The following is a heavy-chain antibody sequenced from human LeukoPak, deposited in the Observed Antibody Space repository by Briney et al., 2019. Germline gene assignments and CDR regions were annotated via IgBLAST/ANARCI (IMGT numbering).Heavy chain of an antibody. CDR2: ISSSTSYI. J-gene: IGHJ4*02. CDR1: GFIFSTYS. V-gene: IGHV3-21*01. D-gene: IGHD3-10*01. Sequence: AGGSLRLSCAASGFIFSTYSMSCVRQAPGKGLEWVSSISSSTSYIYYADSVKGRFTISRDNAKNSLYLQMNSLRAEDTAVYYCARDNLEGGSGTYYPYYFDYWGQGTLVTVSS. CDR3: ARDNLEGGSGTYYPYYFDY.